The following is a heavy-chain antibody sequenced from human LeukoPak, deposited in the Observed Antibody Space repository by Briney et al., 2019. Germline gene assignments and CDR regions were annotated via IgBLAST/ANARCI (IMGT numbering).Heavy chain of an antibody. J-gene: IGHJ4*02. CDR3: AKVGGSYSRRQRYYFDY. CDR2: ISGSGGST. CDR1: GFTFSSYA. V-gene: IGHV3-23*01. D-gene: IGHD1-26*01. Sequence: PGGSLRLSCAASGFTFSSYAMSWVRQAPGKWLELVSAISGSGGSTYYADSVKGRFTISRDNSKNTLYLQMNSLRAEDTAVYYCAKVGGSYSRRQRYYFDYWGQGTLVTVSS.